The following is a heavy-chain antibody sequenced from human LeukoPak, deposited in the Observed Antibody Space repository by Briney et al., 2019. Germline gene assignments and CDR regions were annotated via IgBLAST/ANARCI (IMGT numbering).Heavy chain of an antibody. CDR1: GFTFNNYA. CDR2: ISTSGDST. CDR3: ARARYCSSTSCFLDY. D-gene: IGHD2-2*01. J-gene: IGHJ4*02. Sequence: GGSLRLSCAASGFTFNNYAMTWVRQTPGKGLEWVSTISTSGDSTYYADSVKGRFTISRDNSKNTLYLQMNSLTAEDTALHYCARARYCSSTSCFLDYWGQGTLVTVSS. V-gene: IGHV3-23*01.